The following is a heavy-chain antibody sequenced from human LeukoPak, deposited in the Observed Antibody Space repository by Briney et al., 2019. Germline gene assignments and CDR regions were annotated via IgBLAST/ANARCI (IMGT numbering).Heavy chain of an antibody. D-gene: IGHD5-12*01. CDR3: ASSLPRGPYYFDY. CDR2: INPNSGGT. V-gene: IGHV1-2*06. Sequence: ASVKVSCKASGYTFTGYYMHWVRQAPGQGLEWMGRINPNSGGTNYAQKFQGRVTMTRDTSISTAYMALSRLRSDDTAVYYCASSLPRGPYYFDYWGQGTLVTVSS. CDR1: GYTFTGYY. J-gene: IGHJ4*02.